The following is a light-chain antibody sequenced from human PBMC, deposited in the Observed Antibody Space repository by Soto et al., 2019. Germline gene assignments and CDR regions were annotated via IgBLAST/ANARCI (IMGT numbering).Light chain of an antibody. CDR1: QSVSSNY. CDR3: QQYGSSPRT. Sequence: DSVLTQSPGSLSLSPGERATLSCRASQSVSSNYLAWYQQKPGQSPRLLIYGASTSATGIPDRFSGGGSVTDFTLTISRLEREDFAIYYCQQYGSSPRTFGQGTKLAIK. CDR2: GAS. J-gene: IGKJ2*01. V-gene: IGKV3-20*01.